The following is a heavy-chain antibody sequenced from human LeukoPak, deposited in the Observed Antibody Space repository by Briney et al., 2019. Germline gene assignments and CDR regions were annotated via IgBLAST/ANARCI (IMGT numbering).Heavy chain of an antibody. CDR2: IYYSGST. D-gene: IGHD6-19*01. V-gene: IGHV4-59*01. CDR1: GGSISSYY. CDR3: ARDMGLYSSGWYHNWFDP. J-gene: IGHJ5*02. Sequence: PETLSLTFTVSGGSISSYYWSWIRQPPGKGLEWIGYIYYSGSTNYNPSLKSRVTISVGTSKNQFSLKLSSVTAADTAVYYCARDMGLYSSGWYHNWFDPWGQGTLVTVSS.